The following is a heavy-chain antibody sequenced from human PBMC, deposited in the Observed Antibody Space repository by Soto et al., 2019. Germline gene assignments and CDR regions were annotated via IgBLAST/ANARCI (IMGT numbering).Heavy chain of an antibody. J-gene: IGHJ6*03. CDR2: INPNGGVT. Sequence: QVQLVQSGAEVRKPGASVTVSCRSSGDSFNDYYINWVRQAPGQGFEWMGWINPNGGVTKYAQKFQGWVSMTRDTSISTVYMQLSRLRSDDTAVYYCARESGGATATLDYYYFDMDVWGTGTTVTVS. V-gene: IGHV1-2*04. CDR1: GDSFNDYY. CDR3: ARESGGATATLDYYYFDMDV. D-gene: IGHD5-12*01.